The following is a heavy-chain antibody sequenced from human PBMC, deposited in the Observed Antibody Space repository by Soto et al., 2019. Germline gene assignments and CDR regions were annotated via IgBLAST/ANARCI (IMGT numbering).Heavy chain of an antibody. V-gene: IGHV3-30-3*01. J-gene: IGHJ4*02. CDR2: ISYDGGNK. CDR1: GFTFTSYE. CDR3: AKVLIRPYYDSSGYHGAFDI. D-gene: IGHD3-22*01. Sequence: GGSLRLSCAASGFTFTSYEMHWVRQAPGKGLEWVSIISYDGGNKYYADSVKGRFTMSRDNSRNTLDLQMNSLRAEDTAVYYCAKVLIRPYYDSSGYHGAFDIWGQGTPVTVSS.